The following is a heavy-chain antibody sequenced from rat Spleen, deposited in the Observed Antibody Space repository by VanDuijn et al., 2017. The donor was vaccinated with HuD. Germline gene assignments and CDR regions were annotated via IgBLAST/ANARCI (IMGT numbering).Heavy chain of an antibody. CDR2: ISYDDSST. V-gene: IGHV5-29*01. CDR1: GFTFSNYG. J-gene: IGHJ2*01. D-gene: IGHD1-9*01. Sequence: EVQLVESGGGLVQPGRSMKLSCAASGFTFSNYGMAWVRQAPTRGLEWVATISYDDSSTYYRDSVKGRFTISRDNAKSILYLQVDSLRSEDTATYYCARRHYGYTDYFDYWGQGVMVTVSS. CDR3: ARRHYGYTDYFDY.